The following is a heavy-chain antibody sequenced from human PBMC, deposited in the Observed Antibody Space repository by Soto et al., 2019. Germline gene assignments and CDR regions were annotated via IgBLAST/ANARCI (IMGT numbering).Heavy chain of an antibody. CDR3: ARDSLSEYYGSESYPFDP. Sequence: EASVKVSCKASGYTFTSYGISWVRQAPGQGLEWMGWISAYNGNTNYAQKLQGRVTMTTDTSTSTAYMELRSLRSDDTAVYYCARDSLSEYYGSESYPFDPWGQGTLVTVSS. CDR1: GYTFTSYG. J-gene: IGHJ5*02. V-gene: IGHV1-18*01. D-gene: IGHD3-10*01. CDR2: ISAYNGNT.